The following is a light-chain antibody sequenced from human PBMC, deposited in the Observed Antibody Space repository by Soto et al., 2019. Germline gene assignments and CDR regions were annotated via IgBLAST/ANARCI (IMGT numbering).Light chain of an antibody. J-gene: IGKJ4*01. CDR3: QQRNRWPLT. CDR1: HSVSSD. CDR2: DAS. V-gene: IGKV3-11*01. Sequence: EIVLTQSPVTLSLSPGERATLSCRASHSVSSDLLWYQQKPGQSPRLLISDASNRATGIPARFSGSGSGTDFILTISSLEPEDFAVYYCQQRNRWPLTFGGVTRVELK.